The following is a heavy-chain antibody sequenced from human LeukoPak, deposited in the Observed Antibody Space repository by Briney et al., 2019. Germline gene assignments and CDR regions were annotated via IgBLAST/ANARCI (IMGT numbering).Heavy chain of an antibody. D-gene: IGHD4-17*01. Sequence: GGSLRLSCAASGFTFSSYSMNWVRQAPGKGLGWVSSISSSSSYIYYADSVKGRFTISRGNAKNSLYLQMNSLRAEDTAVYYCARANFYGDSFDYWGQGTLVTVSS. V-gene: IGHV3-21*01. J-gene: IGHJ4*02. CDR1: GFTFSSYS. CDR3: ARANFYGDSFDY. CDR2: ISSSSSYI.